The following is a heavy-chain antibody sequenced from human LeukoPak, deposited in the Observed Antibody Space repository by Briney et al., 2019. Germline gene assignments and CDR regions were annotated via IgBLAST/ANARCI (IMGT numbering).Heavy chain of an antibody. J-gene: IGHJ4*02. CDR2: IDRSGST. CDR3: ARGYGSGSYYVY. D-gene: IGHD3-10*01. Sequence: PSETLSLTCVIYSGSFSGYYWSWIRQPPGKGLKWIGEIDRSGSTTYNPSLKSRVNVLLDTSKNQFSLRLSSVTAADTAVYYCARGYGSGSYYVYWGQGTLVAVSS. CDR1: SGSFSGYY. V-gene: IGHV4-34*01.